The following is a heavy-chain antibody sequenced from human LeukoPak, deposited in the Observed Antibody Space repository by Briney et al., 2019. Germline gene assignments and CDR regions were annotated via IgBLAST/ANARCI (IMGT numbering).Heavy chain of an antibody. CDR3: ARDEANYDIFDP. V-gene: IGHV4-34*01. D-gene: IGHD3-9*01. J-gene: IGHJ5*02. Sequence: SETLSLTCAVYGGSFSGYYWSWIRQPPGKGLEWIGEINHSGSTNYNPSLKSRVTISVDRSKNQFSLKLSSVTAADTAVYYCARDEANYDIFDPWGQGTLVTVSS. CDR1: GGSFSGYY. CDR2: INHSGST.